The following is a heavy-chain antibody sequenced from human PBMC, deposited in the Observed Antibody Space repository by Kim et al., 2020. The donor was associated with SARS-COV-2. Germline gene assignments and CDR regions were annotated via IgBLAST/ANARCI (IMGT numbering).Heavy chain of an antibody. V-gene: IGHV4-34*01. D-gene: IGHD1-26*01. J-gene: IGHJ4*02. CDR3: ARGRVGARYSGSYLGY. Sequence: SLKGRVTLSVDTSKNQFSLRLSSVTAADTAVYYCARGRVGARYSGSYLGYWGQGTLVTVSS.